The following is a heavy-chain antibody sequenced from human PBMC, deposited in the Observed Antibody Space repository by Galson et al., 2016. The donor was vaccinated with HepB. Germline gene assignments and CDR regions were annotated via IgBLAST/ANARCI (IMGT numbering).Heavy chain of an antibody. V-gene: IGHV1-46*01. J-gene: IGHJ4*02. CDR1: GYTFTTYY. Sequence: SVKVSCKASGYTFTTYYLHWVRQAPGQGLEWMGIINPSGGVTCYAQRLQGRVTMTRDTSTSTVYMELSSLRYDDTAIYYCAREAAVAGFDYWGQGTLVPVSS. D-gene: IGHD6-19*01. CDR2: INPSGGVT. CDR3: AREAAVAGFDY.